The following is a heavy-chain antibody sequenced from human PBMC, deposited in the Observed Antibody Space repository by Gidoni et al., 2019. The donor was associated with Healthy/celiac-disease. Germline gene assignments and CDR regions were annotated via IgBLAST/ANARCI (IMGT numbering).Heavy chain of an antibody. V-gene: IGHV1-8*01. CDR2: MNPNSGNT. CDR1: GYTFTSYD. Sequence: QVQLVQSGAEVKKPGASVKVSCNASGYTFTSYDINWVRQATGQGLEWMGWMNPNSGNTGYAQKFQGRVTMTRNTSRSTAYMELSSLRSEDTAVYYCARAPVLRYFDWKVPDDAFDIWGQGTMVTVSS. CDR3: ARAPVLRYFDWKVPDDAFDI. D-gene: IGHD3-9*01. J-gene: IGHJ3*02.